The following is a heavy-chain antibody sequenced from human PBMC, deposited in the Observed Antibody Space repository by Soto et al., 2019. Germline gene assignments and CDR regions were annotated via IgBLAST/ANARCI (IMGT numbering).Heavy chain of an antibody. CDR1: GDTFTEYY. V-gene: IGHV1-46*01. D-gene: IGHD2-21*02. Sequence: QVQLMQSGAEVKKPGASVKVSCKASGDTFTEYYIHWVRQAPGQGLEWMGTVNPSGGHTTYAQHFLGRVTMTRDTSTRTLYMELTSLTSDDTAIYYCARGGHVVVVTAALDYWGQGTLVTVSS. CDR2: VNPSGGHT. J-gene: IGHJ4*02. CDR3: ARGGHVVVVTAALDY.